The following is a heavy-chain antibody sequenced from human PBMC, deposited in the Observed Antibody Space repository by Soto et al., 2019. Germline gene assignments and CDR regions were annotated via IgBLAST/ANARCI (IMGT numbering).Heavy chain of an antibody. CDR1: GFTFSSNY. Sequence: PGGSLRLSCAASGFTFSSNYMSWVRQAPGKGLEWVSVIYSGGSTYYADSVKGRFTISRDNAKNTLYLQMNSLRAEDTAVYFCVRDDPGLGMDYWGLGTLVTVSS. CDR2: IYSGGST. D-gene: IGHD1-26*01. CDR3: VRDDPGLGMDY. V-gene: IGHV3-66*01. J-gene: IGHJ4*02.